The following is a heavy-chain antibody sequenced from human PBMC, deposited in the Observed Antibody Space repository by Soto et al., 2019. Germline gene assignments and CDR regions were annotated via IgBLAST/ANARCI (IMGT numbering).Heavy chain of an antibody. J-gene: IGHJ4*02. CDR1: GGSISSGGYY. CDR3: ARSDYYDNKWNY. V-gene: IGHV4-31*03. CDR2: IYYSGST. D-gene: IGHD3-22*01. Sequence: KTSETLSLTCTVSGGSISSGGYYWSWIRQHPGKGLEWIGYIYYSGSTYYNPSLKSRVTISVDTSKNQFSLKLSSVTAADTAVYYCARSDYYDNKWNYWGQGTLVTVSS.